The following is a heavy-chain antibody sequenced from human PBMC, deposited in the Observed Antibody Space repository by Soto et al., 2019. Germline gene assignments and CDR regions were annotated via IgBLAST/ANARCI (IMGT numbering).Heavy chain of an antibody. J-gene: IGHJ6*02. V-gene: IGHV4-34*01. D-gene: IGHD1-26*01. CDR2: INHSGST. Sequence: SETLSLTCAVYGGSFSGYYWSWIRQPPGKGLEWIGEINHSGSTNYNPSLKSRVTISVDTSKNQFSLKLSSVTAADTAVYYCARGEELRYYYYGMDVWAQGTTVTVSS. CDR3: ARGEELRYYYYGMDV. CDR1: GGSFSGYY.